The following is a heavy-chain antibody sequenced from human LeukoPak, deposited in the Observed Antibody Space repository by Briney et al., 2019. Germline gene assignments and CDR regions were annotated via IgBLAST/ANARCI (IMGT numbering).Heavy chain of an antibody. D-gene: IGHD6-19*01. J-gene: IGHJ4*02. Sequence: GGSLRLSCAASGFTFSSYWMSWVRQAPGKGLEWVAIIKADGSEKKYVDSVKGRFTISRDNAENSLYLQMNSLRAEDTAVYYCAKNMAGAYYFDYWGQGSLVTVSS. V-gene: IGHV3-7*01. CDR3: AKNMAGAYYFDY. CDR2: IKADGSEK. CDR1: GFTFSSYW.